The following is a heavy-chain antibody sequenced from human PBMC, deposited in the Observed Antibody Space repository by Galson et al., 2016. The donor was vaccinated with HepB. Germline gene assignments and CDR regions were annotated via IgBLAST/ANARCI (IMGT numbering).Heavy chain of an antibody. CDR1: GYSFSTFY. CDR2: INPNTGGT. J-gene: IGHJ6*02. Sequence: SVKVSCKASGYSFSTFYIHWVRQAPGQGLEWMGLINPNTGGTKHAQKFPGWVILTRDTSISTAYMELTSLRSNDTAVYYCARERWVVGVRKYYYGMDVWGQGTTVTVSS. CDR3: ARERWVVGVRKYYYGMDV. D-gene: IGHD2-2*01. V-gene: IGHV1-2*04.